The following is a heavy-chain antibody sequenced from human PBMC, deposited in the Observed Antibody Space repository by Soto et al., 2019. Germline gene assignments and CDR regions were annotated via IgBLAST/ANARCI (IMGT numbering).Heavy chain of an antibody. CDR3: ARLERESNSPGSAN. D-gene: IGHD6-25*01. J-gene: IGHJ4*02. CDR2: INQDGTES. V-gene: IGHV3-7*01. Sequence: EVQLVESGGGLVQPGGSLRLSCVVSGLAFSTYWICWVPQAPGTGLGWVADINQDGTESYYVDSVKGRFTISRDNAKISLYLQLTSLRADDTAVYYCARLERESNSPGSANWGQGPMVIGSS. CDR1: GLAFSTYW.